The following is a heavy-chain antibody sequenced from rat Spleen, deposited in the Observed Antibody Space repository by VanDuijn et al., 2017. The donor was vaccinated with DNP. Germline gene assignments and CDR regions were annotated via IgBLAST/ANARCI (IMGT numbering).Heavy chain of an antibody. CDR3: ASGGGD. CDR2: MWYDGDT. CDR1: GFSLTSYS. Sequence: QVQLKESGPGLVQPSETLSLTCTVSGFSLTSYSVSWVRQPSGKGPEWMGRMWYDGDTAYNSALKSRLSISRDPSKNQGFLKMNSVQTEATAMYFCASGGGDWGQGVMVTVSS. V-gene: IGHV2-34*01. J-gene: IGHJ2*01. D-gene: IGHD4-3*01.